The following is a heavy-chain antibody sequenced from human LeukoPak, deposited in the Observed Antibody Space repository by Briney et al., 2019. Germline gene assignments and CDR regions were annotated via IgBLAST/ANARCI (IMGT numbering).Heavy chain of an antibody. CDR2: ISAYNGNT. D-gene: IGHD6-19*01. V-gene: IGHV1-18*01. Sequence: ASVKVSCKASGYTFTSYGISWVRQAPGQGLEWMGWISAYNGNTNYAQKLQGRVTMTTDTSTSTAYMELRSLRSDDTAVCYCARDAGIAVAGTHYYYYMDVWGKGTTVTVSS. CDR3: ARDAGIAVAGTHYYYYMDV. CDR1: GYTFTSYG. J-gene: IGHJ6*03.